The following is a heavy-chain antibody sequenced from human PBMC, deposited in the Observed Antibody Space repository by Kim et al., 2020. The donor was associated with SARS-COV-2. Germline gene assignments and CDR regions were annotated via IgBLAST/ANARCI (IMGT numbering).Heavy chain of an antibody. J-gene: IGHJ4*02. D-gene: IGHD6-13*01. Sequence: SQKFQGRVTITRDTSASTAYMGLSSLGSEDTAVYYCARDLGIAAAGTLDYWGQGTLVTVSS. CDR3: ARDLGIAAAGTLDY. V-gene: IGHV1-3*01.